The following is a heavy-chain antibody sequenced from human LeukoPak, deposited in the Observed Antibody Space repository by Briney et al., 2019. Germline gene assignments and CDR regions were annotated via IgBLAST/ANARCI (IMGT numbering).Heavy chain of an antibody. CDR1: EYTFTSYY. D-gene: IGHD2-21*02. J-gene: IGHJ6*03. CDR2: INPNSGGT. CDR3: ARGVTARGFYYYMDV. Sequence: ASVKVSCKASEYTFTSYYMHWVRQAPGQGLEWVGWINPNSGGTSYAQKFQGRVTMTRDTSISTAYMDLSRLRSDDAAVYYCARGVTARGFYYYMDVWGKGTTVTISS. V-gene: IGHV1-2*02.